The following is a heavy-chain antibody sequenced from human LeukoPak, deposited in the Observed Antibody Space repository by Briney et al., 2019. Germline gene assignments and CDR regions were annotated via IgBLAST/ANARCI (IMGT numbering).Heavy chain of an antibody. CDR2: IIHDGSNK. CDR3: AKVPTGVGSGSY. D-gene: IGHD3-10*01. CDR1: GFTFSSYG. Sequence: GGSLRLSCAASGFTFSSYGMHWVRQAPGKGLEWVAVIIHDGSNKDYADSVKGRFTISRDNSKNTLYLQMNSLRTEDTAVYHCAKVPTGVGSGSYWGQGTLVTVSS. J-gene: IGHJ4*02. V-gene: IGHV3-30*18.